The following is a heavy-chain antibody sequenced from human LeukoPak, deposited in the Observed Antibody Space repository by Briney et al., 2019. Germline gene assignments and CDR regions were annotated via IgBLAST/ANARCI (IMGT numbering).Heavy chain of an antibody. V-gene: IGHV3-48*04. CDR3: ARGITMIATPYYFDY. D-gene: IGHD3-22*01. Sequence: GGSLRLSCAASGFTFSSYSMNWVRQAPGKGLEWVSYISSSSSTIYYADSVKGRFTISRDNAKNSLYLQMNSLRAEDTAVYYCARGITMIATPYYFDYWGQGTLVTVSS. CDR1: GFTFSSYS. J-gene: IGHJ4*02. CDR2: ISSSSSTI.